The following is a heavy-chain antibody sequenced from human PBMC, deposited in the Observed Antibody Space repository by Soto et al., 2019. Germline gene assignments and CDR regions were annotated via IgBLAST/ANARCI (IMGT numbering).Heavy chain of an antibody. D-gene: IGHD3-3*01. CDR2: IGTHNGDT. J-gene: IGHJ5*02. V-gene: IGHV1-18*01. CDR3: ARDWRGAEGFDP. Sequence: QVQLVQSGTEVKKPGASVKVSCKASGYTFNNYGFSWVRQATGQGLEWVGWIGTHNGDTTYAQSFQGRVTMTIDTSTTTSYMELTSLTFDDTAVYFCARDWRGAEGFDPWGQGTLVIVSS. CDR1: GYTFNNYG.